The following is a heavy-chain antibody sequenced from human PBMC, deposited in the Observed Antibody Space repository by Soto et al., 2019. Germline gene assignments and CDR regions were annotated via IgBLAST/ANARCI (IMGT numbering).Heavy chain of an antibody. CDR2: IYYSGST. V-gene: IGHV4-59*08. D-gene: IGHD6-13*01. Sequence: QVQLQESGPGLVKPSETLSLTCTVSGGSISSYYWSWIRQPPGKGLEWIGYIYYSGSTNYNPSLMGRVTISVDTSKNQFSLKLSSVTAADTAVYYCARRIAAAGNYWFDPWGQGTLVTVSS. J-gene: IGHJ5*02. CDR1: GGSISSYY. CDR3: ARRIAAAGNYWFDP.